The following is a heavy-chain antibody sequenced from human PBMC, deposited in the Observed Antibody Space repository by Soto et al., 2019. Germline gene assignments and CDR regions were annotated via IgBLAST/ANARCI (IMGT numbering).Heavy chain of an antibody. Sequence: SLARTGSISGGSISSGGYYWSWIRQHPGKGLEWIGYIYYSGSTYYNPSLKSRVTISVDTSKNQFSLKLSSVTAADTAVYYCARAWLQRLYDFQYWVQDTLFILSP. V-gene: IGHV4-31*02. CDR1: GGSISSGGYY. J-gene: IGHJ4*02. CDR3: ARAWLQRLYDFQY. D-gene: IGHD3-22*01. CDR2: IYYSGST.